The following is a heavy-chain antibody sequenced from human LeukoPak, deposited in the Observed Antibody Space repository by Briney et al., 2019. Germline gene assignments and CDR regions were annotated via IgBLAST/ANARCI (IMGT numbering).Heavy chain of an antibody. Sequence: GGSLRLSCAASGFTFSSYGMSWVRQAPGKGLEWVSAISGSGGSTYYADSVKGRFTISRDNSKNTLYLQMNSLRAEDTALYYCARCPKSPGLHSNYYYMDVWGKGTTVTVSS. J-gene: IGHJ6*03. CDR2: ISGSGGST. CDR1: GFTFSSYG. V-gene: IGHV3-23*01. D-gene: IGHD4-11*01. CDR3: ARCPKSPGLHSNYYYMDV.